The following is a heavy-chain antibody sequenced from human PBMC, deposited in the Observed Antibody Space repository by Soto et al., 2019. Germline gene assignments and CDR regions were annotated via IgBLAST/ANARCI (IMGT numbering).Heavy chain of an antibody. CDR3: TTDSGYRRSPLYFDY. CDR1: GFTFSNAW. J-gene: IGHJ4*02. CDR2: IKSKTDGGTI. Sequence: EVQLVESGGGLVKPGGSLRLSCAASGFTFSNAWMTWVHQAPGKGLEWVGRIKSKTDGGTIDYAAPVKGRFTVSRDDSETTLYLQMNSLKTEDTAVYYCTTDSGYRRSPLYFDYWGQGTQVTVSS. V-gene: IGHV3-15*01. D-gene: IGHD5-12*01.